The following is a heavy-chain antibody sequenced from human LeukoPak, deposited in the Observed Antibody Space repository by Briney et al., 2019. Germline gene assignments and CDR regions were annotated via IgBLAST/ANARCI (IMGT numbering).Heavy chain of an antibody. J-gene: IGHJ3*02. V-gene: IGHV3-23*01. D-gene: IGHD3-22*01. CDR2: ISGSGGST. CDR1: GFTFSSYA. Sequence: PGGSLRLSCAASGFTFSSYAMSWVRQAPGKGLEWVSAISGSGGSTYYADSVKGRFTISRDNSKNTLYLQMNSLRAEDTAVYYCAKTRLEVVPNDAFDIWAKGQWSPSLQ. CDR3: AKTRLEVVPNDAFDI.